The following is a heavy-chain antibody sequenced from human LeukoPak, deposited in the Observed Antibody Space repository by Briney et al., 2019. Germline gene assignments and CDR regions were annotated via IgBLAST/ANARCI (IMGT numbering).Heavy chain of an antibody. CDR3: ARIGYCTNGVCYMGAFDI. CDR1: GGSISSGGYS. Sequence: PSQTLSLTCAVSGGSISSGGYSWSWLRQPPGKGLEWIGYIYYSGSTYYNPSLKSRVTISVDTSKNQFSLKLSSVTAADTAVYYCARIGYCTNGVCYMGAFDIWGQGTMVTVSS. D-gene: IGHD2-8*01. CDR2: IYYSGST. J-gene: IGHJ3*02. V-gene: IGHV4-30-4*07.